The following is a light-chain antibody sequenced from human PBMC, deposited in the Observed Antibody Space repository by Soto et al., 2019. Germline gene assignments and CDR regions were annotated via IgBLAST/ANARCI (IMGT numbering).Light chain of an antibody. CDR3: ALYMGNGVSV. J-gene: IGLJ3*02. Sequence: QTVVTQEPSVSISPGGTVTVTCALDSGSVSTSHYPSWYQQAPGQAPRTLIYSSTTRSSEVPDRFSGAILGDKAALTITGAQAEDDSYYYCALYMGNGVSVFGAGTKLTVL. CDR2: SST. CDR1: SGSVSTSHY. V-gene: IGLV8-61*01.